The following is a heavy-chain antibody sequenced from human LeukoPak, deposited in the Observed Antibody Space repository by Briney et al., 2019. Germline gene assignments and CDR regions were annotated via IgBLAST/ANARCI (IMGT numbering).Heavy chain of an antibody. J-gene: IGHJ4*02. D-gene: IGHD1-26*01. CDR1: GFTFSGYY. V-gene: IGHV3-11*01. CDR2: ISSRGSTI. CDR3: ARSISKWEPVDY. Sequence: GGSLRLSCAASGFTFSGYYMGGIRQAPGKGLEGVSDISSRGSTIYYADSVKGRFTISRDNAKNSLYLQMNSLRAEDTAVYYCARSISKWEPVDYWGQGTLVTVSS.